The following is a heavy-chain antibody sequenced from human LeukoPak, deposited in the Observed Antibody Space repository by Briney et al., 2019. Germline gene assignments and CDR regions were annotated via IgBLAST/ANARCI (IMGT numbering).Heavy chain of an antibody. D-gene: IGHD3/OR15-3a*01. CDR2: MKQDGSEK. J-gene: IGHJ6*03. CDR3: ARAQWTAFDYYYYMDV. Sequence: GGSLRLSCAASGFTFNRYWMNWVRQAPGKGLEWVANMKQDGSEKYYVDAVKGRFTISRDNAKDSLYLQMNGLRAEDTAIYYCARAQWTAFDYYYYMDVWGKGTTVTVSS. V-gene: IGHV3-7*01. CDR1: GFTFNRYW.